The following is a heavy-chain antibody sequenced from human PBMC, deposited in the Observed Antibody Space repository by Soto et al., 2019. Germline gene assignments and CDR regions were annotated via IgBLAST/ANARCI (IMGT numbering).Heavy chain of an antibody. D-gene: IGHD1-1*01. CDR3: VKDMAPSGTTSLSSDYYGMDV. CDR1: GFTFDDYA. V-gene: IGHV3-9*01. CDR2: ISWNSGSI. Sequence: LRLSCAASGFTFDDYAMHWVRQAPGKGLEWVSIISWNSGSIAYADSVKGRFTISRDNAKNSLYLQMNSLRGEDTALYYCVKDMAPSGTTSLSSDYYGMDVWGQGTTVTVSS. J-gene: IGHJ6*02.